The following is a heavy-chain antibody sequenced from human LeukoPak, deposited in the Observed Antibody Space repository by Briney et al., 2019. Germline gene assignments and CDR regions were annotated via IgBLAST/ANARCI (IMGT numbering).Heavy chain of an antibody. CDR3: AKSKQYYYDSSGYGYVLDY. J-gene: IGHJ4*02. CDR2: ISGSGGST. D-gene: IGHD3-22*01. CDR1: GFTFSSYA. V-gene: IGHV3-23*01. Sequence: PGGSLRLSCAASGFTFSSYAMSWVRQAPGKGLEWVSAISGSGGSTYYADSVKGRFTTSRDNSKNTLYLQMNSLRAEDTAVYYCAKSKQYYYDSSGYGYVLDYWGQGTLVTVSS.